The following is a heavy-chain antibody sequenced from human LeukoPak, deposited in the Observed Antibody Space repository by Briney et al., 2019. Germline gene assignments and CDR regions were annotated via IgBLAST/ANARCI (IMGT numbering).Heavy chain of an antibody. CDR3: ARATIVVVTANHDAFDI. D-gene: IGHD2-21*02. CDR2: LYYSGST. V-gene: IGHV4-39*01. J-gene: IGHJ3*02. CDR1: GGSISSSSYY. Sequence: SETLSLTCTVSGGSISSSSYYWGWIRQPPGKGLEWIGSLYYSGSTYYNPSLKSRVTISVDTSKNQFSLKLSSVTAADTAVYYCARATIVVVTANHDAFDIWGQGTMVTVSS.